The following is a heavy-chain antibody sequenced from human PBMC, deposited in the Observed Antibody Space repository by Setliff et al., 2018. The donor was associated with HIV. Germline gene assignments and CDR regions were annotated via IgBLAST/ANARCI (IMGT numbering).Heavy chain of an antibody. CDR2: IIPAFGTS. Sequence: SVKVSCKASGGTFSASGFSWVRQAPGQGLEWMGGIIPAFGTSDYAQKFQGRVTITADASTSTAYMELISLRSEDTAVYYCARGEGSGWDTVEENYYNLDVWGPGTTVTVSS. J-gene: IGHJ6*02. CDR3: ARGEGSGWDTVEENYYNLDV. CDR1: GGTFSASG. D-gene: IGHD6-19*01. V-gene: IGHV1-69*13.